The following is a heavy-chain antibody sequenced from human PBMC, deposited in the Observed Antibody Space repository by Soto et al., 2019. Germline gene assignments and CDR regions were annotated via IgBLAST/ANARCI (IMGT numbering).Heavy chain of an antibody. CDR2: INGDGSSI. V-gene: IGHV3-74*01. Sequence: GGSLRLSCAASGFTFSSYWMHWVRQAPGKGLVWVSRINGDGSSISNVDSVKGRFTISRDNAKNTLYLQMNSLRVEDTAVYYCVRAYDYWGQGTLVTVSS. CDR1: GFTFSSYW. CDR3: VRAYDY. J-gene: IGHJ4*02.